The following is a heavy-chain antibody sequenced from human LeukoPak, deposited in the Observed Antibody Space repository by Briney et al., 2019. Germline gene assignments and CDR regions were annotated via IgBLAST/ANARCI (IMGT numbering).Heavy chain of an antibody. CDR2: IIPIFGTA. CDR1: GGTFSSYA. D-gene: IGHD6-19*01. V-gene: IGHV1-69*13. CDR3: ARVPKYSSGWYYFDY. J-gene: IGHJ4*02. Sequence: ASVKVSCKASGGTFSSYAISWVRQAPGQGLEWMGWIIPIFGTANYAQKFQGRVTITADESTSTAYMELNSLRSEDTAVYYCARVPKYSSGWYYFDYWGQGTLVTVSS.